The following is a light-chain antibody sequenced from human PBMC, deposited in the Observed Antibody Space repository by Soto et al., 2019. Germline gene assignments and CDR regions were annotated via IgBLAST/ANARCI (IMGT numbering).Light chain of an antibody. J-gene: IGLJ2*01. CDR1: SSDVGGYNY. V-gene: IGLV2-14*01. CDR3: SSYTSSSTPHVV. Sequence: QSALTQPASVSGSPGQSITISCTGTSSDVGGYNYVSWYQQHPGKTPKLMIYDVSNRPSGVSNRFSGSKSGNTASLTISGLQAQDEADYYCSSYTSSSTPHVVFGGGTKLTVL. CDR2: DVS.